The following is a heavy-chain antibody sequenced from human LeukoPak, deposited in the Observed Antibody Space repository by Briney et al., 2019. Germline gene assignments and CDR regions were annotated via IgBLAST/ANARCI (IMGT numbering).Heavy chain of an antibody. CDR3: ARVRAGYCTSTSCYTGMDF. Sequence: GRSLRLSCAASGFTFSSYGMHWVRQAPGKGLEWVALISYDGSNEYYADSVRGRFTISRDNSKFTLYMQMNSLRAEDTAVYYCARVRAGYCTSTSCYTGMDFWGQGTTVTVSS. V-gene: IGHV3-30*03. D-gene: IGHD2-2*01. J-gene: IGHJ6*02. CDR2: ISYDGSNE. CDR1: GFTFSSYG.